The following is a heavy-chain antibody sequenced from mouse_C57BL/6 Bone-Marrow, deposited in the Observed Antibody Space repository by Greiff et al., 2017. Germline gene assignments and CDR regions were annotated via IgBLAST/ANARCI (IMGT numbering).Heavy chain of an antibody. Sequence: QVQLQQPGAELVKPGASVKMSCKASGYTFTSYWITWVKQRPGQGLEWIGDIYPGSGSTNYNEKFKSKATLTVDTSSSTAYMQLSSLTSEDSAVYYCARGGTAQVPFAYWGQGTRVTVSA. CDR3: ARGGTAQVPFAY. D-gene: IGHD3-1*01. V-gene: IGHV1-55*01. CDR1: GYTFTSYW. CDR2: IYPGSGST. J-gene: IGHJ3*01.